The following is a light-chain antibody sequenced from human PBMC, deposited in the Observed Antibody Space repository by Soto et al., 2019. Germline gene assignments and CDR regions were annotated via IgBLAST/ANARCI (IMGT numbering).Light chain of an antibody. J-gene: IGKJ1*01. CDR2: GAS. Sequence: EILLTQSPDTLSLSPGERASLSCRASQSVSSSYLAWYQQKPGQAPRLLIYGASSRATGIPDRFSGGGSGTDFTLTISRLEPEDFAVYYCQQYGSSRTFGQGTKV. V-gene: IGKV3-20*01. CDR1: QSVSSSY. CDR3: QQYGSSRT.